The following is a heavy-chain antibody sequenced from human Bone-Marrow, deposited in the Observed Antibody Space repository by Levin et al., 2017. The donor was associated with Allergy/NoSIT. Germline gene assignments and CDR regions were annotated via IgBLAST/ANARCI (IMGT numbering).Heavy chain of an antibody. V-gene: IGHV1-69*04. Sequence: SVKVSCKASGGTFSGNAINWVRQAPGQGLEWMGRIIPMDDITKYTQTLQGRVRITADESTGTVYMELSSLRSEDAAVYFCATSSVGAGLAYYFDSWGQGTLVTVSS. CDR2: IIPMDDIT. D-gene: IGHD1-26*01. CDR1: GGTFSGNA. J-gene: IGHJ4*02. CDR3: ATSSVGAGLAYYFDS.